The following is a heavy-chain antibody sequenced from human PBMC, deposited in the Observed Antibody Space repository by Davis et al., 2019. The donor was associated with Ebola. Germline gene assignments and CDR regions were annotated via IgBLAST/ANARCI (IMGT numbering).Heavy chain of an antibody. CDR1: GFTLSYAW. CDR2: IKSKADGGTT. Sequence: PGGSLRLSCAASGFTLSYAWMTWVRQAPGKGLEWVGRIKSKADGGTTDYAAPVKGRFTISRDDSKNTVNLQMYSLKTEDTAVYYCTTDVEYSISVVLGHDDSGGNYRAWGQGTQVTVSS. V-gene: IGHV3-15*01. D-gene: IGHD6-6*01. CDR3: TTDVEYSISVVLGHDDSGGNYRA. J-gene: IGHJ5*02.